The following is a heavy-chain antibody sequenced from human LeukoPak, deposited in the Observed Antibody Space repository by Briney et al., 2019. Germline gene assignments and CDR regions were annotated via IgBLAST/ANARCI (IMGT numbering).Heavy chain of an antibody. J-gene: IGHJ3*02. CDR1: GFTVSSNF. V-gene: IGHV3-30*18. CDR3: AKDPLRYFDWLLKSDAFDI. CDR2: ISYDGSNK. Sequence: GGSLRLSCTASGFTVSSNFMSWVRQAPGKGLEWVAVISYDGSNKYYADSVKGRFTISRDNSKNTPYLQMNSLRAEDTAVYYCAKDPLRYFDWLLKSDAFDIWGQGTMVTVSS. D-gene: IGHD3-9*01.